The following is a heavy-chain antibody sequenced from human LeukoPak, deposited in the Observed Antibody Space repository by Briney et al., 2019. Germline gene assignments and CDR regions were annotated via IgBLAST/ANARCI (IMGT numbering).Heavy chain of an antibody. V-gene: IGHV4-59*01. CDR1: GGPLRSYY. CDR2: IYYSGSP. CDR3: ARVGTFGGVIVAPYYFDY. D-gene: IGHD3-16*02. Sequence: SETLSLTCSVSGGPLRSYYWRWIRQPPGKGLEWIGYIYYSGSPIYNPPLKSRFTMSVDTSKNQFSLKLSSVTAADTAVYYCARVGTFGGVIVAPYYFDYWGKETLVTVS. J-gene: IGHJ4*02.